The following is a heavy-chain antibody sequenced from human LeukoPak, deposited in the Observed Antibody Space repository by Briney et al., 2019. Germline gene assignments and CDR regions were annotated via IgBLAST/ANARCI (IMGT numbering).Heavy chain of an antibody. CDR3: ARVYNTNYAYFDY. V-gene: IGHV3-33*01. CDR2: IWSDGSDK. Sequence: GGSLRLSCAASGFTFSSYGMRWVRQAPGKGLEWVAVIWSDGSDKYYADSVKGRFTISRDNSKNTLYLQMNSLRAEDTAVYYCARVYNTNYAYFDYWGQGTLVTVSS. CDR1: GFTFSSYG. J-gene: IGHJ4*02. D-gene: IGHD5-24*01.